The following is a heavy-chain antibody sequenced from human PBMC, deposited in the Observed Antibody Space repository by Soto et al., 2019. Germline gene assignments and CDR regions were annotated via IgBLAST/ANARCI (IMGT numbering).Heavy chain of an antibody. CDR1: GFSLSTRDVG. D-gene: IGHD3-16*01. J-gene: IGHJ4*02. V-gene: IGHV2-5*02. CDR3: AHCRGGVASF. Sequence: QITLNESGPTLVKPTQTLTLTCTFSGFSLSTRDVGVGWIRQPPGKALEWLGVIYWDDDKSYSPSLKSRLTITNDTSKSPAVLRMTKMDPGDSATYYCAHCRGGVASFWGQGTLVTVSS. CDR2: IYWDDDK.